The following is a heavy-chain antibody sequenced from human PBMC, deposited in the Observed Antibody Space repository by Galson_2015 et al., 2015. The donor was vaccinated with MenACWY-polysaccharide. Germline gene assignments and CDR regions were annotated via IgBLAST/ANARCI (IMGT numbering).Heavy chain of an antibody. V-gene: IGHV3-21*01. CDR2: ISSSSSYI. D-gene: IGHD6-19*01. CDR1: GFTFSSYS. J-gene: IGHJ6*02. CDR3: ARDRHWLEGTGYYYYYGMDV. Sequence: SLRLSCAAPGFTFSSYSMNWVRQAPGKGLEWVSSISSSSSYIYYADSVRGRFTISRDNAKNSLYLQMNSLRAEDTAVYYCARDRHWLEGTGYYYYYGMDVWGQGTTVTVSS.